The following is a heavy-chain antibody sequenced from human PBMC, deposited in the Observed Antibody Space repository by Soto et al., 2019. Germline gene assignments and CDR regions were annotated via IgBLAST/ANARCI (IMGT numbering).Heavy chain of an antibody. V-gene: IGHV4-31*03. CDR1: GGSISSGGYS. CDR3: ARDKDYYDSSGPEDDAFDI. Sequence: PSETLSLTCTVSGGSISSGGYSWSWSRQHPGKGLEWIGYIYYSGSTYYNPSLKSRVTISVDTSKNQFSLKLSSVTAADTAVYYCARDKDYYDSSGPEDDAFDIWGQGTMVTVSS. CDR2: IYYSGST. D-gene: IGHD3-22*01. J-gene: IGHJ3*02.